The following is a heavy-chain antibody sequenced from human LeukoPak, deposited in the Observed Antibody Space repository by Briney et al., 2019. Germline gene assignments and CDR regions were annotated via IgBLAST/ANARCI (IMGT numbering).Heavy chain of an antibody. CDR2: IIPIFGTA. Sequence: SVKVSCKASGYTFTGYYMHWVRQAPGQGLEWMGGIIPIFGTANYAQKFQGRVTITADESTSTAYMELSSLRSEDTAVYYCARGARGSPNASHWFDPWGQGTLVTVSS. V-gene: IGHV1-69*13. CDR1: GYTFTGYY. D-gene: IGHD1-26*01. J-gene: IGHJ5*02. CDR3: ARGARGSPNASHWFDP.